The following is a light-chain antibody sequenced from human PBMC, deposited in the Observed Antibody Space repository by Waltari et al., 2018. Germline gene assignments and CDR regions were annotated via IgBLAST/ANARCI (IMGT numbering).Light chain of an antibody. Sequence: QSALTQPASVSGSPGQSISISCTGTSSDVGGYNYVSWYQQHPGKAPKLLIYDVSNRPSGVSDRFSGSKSGNTASLTISGLQAEDEADYYCSSYRSTSYTSSTSVVFGGGTKLTVL. CDR1: SSDVGGYNY. J-gene: IGLJ2*01. V-gene: IGLV2-14*03. CDR2: DVS. CDR3: SSYRSTSYTSSTSVV.